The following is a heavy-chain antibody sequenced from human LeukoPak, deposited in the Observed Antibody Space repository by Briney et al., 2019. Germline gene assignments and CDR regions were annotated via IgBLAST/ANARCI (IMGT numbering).Heavy chain of an antibody. D-gene: IGHD3-3*01. CDR2: IRYDGSNK. Sequence: PGGSLILSCAASGFTFSSYGMHWVRQAPGKGLEWVAFIRYDGSNKYYADSVKGRFTISRDNSKNTLYLQMNSLRAEDTAVYYCAKVLGSTFGVDLHDYWGQGTLVTVSS. J-gene: IGHJ4*02. V-gene: IGHV3-30*02. CDR1: GFTFSSYG. CDR3: AKVLGSTFGVDLHDY.